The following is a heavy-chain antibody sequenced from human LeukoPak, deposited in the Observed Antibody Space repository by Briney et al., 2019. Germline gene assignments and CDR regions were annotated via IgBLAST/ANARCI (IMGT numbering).Heavy chain of an antibody. CDR2: IDPSGGST. D-gene: IGHD3-10*01. Sequence: ASVKVSCKASGYTFTSYYMHWVRQAPGQGLEWMGIIDPSGGSTSYAQKFQGRVTMTRDTSTSTVYMELSSLRSEDTAVYYCASSGVRGFFDYWGQGTLVTVSS. V-gene: IGHV1-46*01. J-gene: IGHJ4*02. CDR3: ASSGVRGFFDY. CDR1: GYTFTSYY.